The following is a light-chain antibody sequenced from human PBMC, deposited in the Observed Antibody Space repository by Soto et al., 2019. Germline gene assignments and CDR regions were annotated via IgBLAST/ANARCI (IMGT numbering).Light chain of an antibody. J-gene: IGKJ1*01. CDR1: QSVSSSY. CDR3: QQYGSSPPT. Sequence: EIVLTQSPGTLSLSPGERATLSCRASQSVSSSYLAWYQQKPGQAPRLLIYGASSRATGIPDRFSGSVSGTDFTITISRLEPEDFAVYYCQQYGSSPPTFGQGTKVEIK. CDR2: GAS. V-gene: IGKV3-20*01.